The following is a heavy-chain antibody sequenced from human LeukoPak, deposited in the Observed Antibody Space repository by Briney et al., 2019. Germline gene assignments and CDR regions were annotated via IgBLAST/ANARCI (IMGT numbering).Heavy chain of an antibody. CDR3: ARDLTAAAGTFYFDY. Sequence: SETLSLTSTVSGGSISSSSYYWGWIRQPPGKGLEWIGSIYYSGSTYYNPSLKSRVTISVDTSKNQFSLKLSSVTAADTAVYYCARDLTAAAGTFYFDYWGQGTLVTVSS. J-gene: IGHJ4*02. D-gene: IGHD6-13*01. CDR2: IYYSGST. CDR1: GGSISSSSYY. V-gene: IGHV4-39*07.